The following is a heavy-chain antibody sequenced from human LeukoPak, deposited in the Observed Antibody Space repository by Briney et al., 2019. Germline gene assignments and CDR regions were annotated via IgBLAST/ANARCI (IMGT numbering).Heavy chain of an antibody. CDR3: ARIAAGGSGYFDY. J-gene: IGHJ4*02. Sequence: ASVTVSCKASGYTFTSYAVNWMRQAPGQGLECMGWIKTDTGKPTYAQGFTGRFVFSLDTSVSTAYLQISSLKAEDTAVYYCARIAAGGSGYFDYWGQGTLVTVSS. V-gene: IGHV7-4-1*02. D-gene: IGHD6-25*01. CDR1: GYTFTSYA. CDR2: IKTDTGKP.